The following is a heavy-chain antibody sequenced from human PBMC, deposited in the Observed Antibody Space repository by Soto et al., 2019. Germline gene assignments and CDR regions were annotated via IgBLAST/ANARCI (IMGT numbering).Heavy chain of an antibody. J-gene: IGHJ4*02. CDR1: GGSMSDYF. V-gene: IGHV4-4*07. CDR2: KSISGST. D-gene: IGHD3-16*01. CDR3: ARSLGSAAGWSFDV. Sequence: SETLSLTCTVSGGSMSDYFWTWIRLPAGKRLEWIGRKSISGSTDYNPSLKGRASMSVDTSKNQFSLRLISVTAADTALYYCARSLGSAAGWSFDVWGQGTPVTVSS.